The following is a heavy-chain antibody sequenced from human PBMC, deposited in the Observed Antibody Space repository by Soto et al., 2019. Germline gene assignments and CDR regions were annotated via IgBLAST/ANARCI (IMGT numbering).Heavy chain of an antibody. Sequence: QAQLVQSGAEVNKPGSSVKVSCKASGGTFSSYAISWVRQAPGQGLEWMGGIIPIFGTANYAPKFQGRVTITADESTSPAYMELSSLRSEATDVYYCARDSRSSSPQGELDYWGQGTLVTVSS. CDR2: IIPIFGTA. J-gene: IGHJ4*02. D-gene: IGHD6-6*01. CDR3: ARDSRSSSPQGELDY. CDR1: GGTFSSYA. V-gene: IGHV1-69*01.